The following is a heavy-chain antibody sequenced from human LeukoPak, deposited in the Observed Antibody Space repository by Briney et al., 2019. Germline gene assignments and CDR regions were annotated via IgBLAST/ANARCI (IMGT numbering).Heavy chain of an antibody. D-gene: IGHD1-26*01. CDR1: GFTFSTCS. CDR3: ASGTIVGARGADN. J-gene: IGHJ4*02. V-gene: IGHV3-21*01. Sequence: GGSLRLSCAASGFTFSTCSMKWVRQAPGKALEWVSSISGSSYHIYYADSVKGRFTISRDNANNLLYLQMNSLKAEDTAVYYCASGTIVGARGADNWGQGTLVTVSS. CDR2: ISGSSYHI.